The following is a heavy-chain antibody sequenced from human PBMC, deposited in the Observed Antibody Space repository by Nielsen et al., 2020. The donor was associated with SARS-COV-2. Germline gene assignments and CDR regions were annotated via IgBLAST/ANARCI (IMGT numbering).Heavy chain of an antibody. V-gene: IGHV4-59*06. CDR3: ARDLFYGSGSYHHYYGMDV. Sequence: SETLSLTCTVSGGSISSYYWSWIRQHPGKGLEWIGYIYYSGSTYYNPSLKSRVTISVDTSKNQFSLKLSSVTAADTAVYYCARDLFYGSGSYHHYYGMDVWGQGTTVTVSS. D-gene: IGHD3-10*01. J-gene: IGHJ6*02. CDR2: IYYSGST. CDR1: GGSISSYY.